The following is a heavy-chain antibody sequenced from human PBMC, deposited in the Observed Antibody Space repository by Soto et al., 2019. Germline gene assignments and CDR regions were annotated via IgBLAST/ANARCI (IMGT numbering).Heavy chain of an antibody. CDR1: GGTFSSYA. J-gene: IGHJ4*02. V-gene: IGHV1-69*13. D-gene: IGHD4-17*01. CDR2: IIPIFGTA. Sequence: GASVKVSCKASGGTFSSYAISWVRQAPGQGLEWMGGIIPIFGTANYAQKFQGRVTITADESTSTAYMELSSLRSEDTAVYYCAPLPRYGGNSEGVSFDYWGQGTLVTVSS. CDR3: APLPRYGGNSEGVSFDY.